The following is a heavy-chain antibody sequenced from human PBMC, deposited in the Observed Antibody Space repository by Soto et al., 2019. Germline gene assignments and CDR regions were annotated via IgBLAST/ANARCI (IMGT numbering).Heavy chain of an antibody. CDR2: IIPIFGTA. D-gene: IGHD3-22*01. J-gene: IGHJ6*02. V-gene: IGHV1-69*06. CDR1: GGTFSSYA. CDR3: ARDHYDSSGYYYYYYGMDV. Sequence: QVQLVQSGAEVKKPGSSVKVSCKASGGTFSSYAISWVRQAPGQGLEWMGGIIPIFGTANYAQKFQGRVTITADKPTSTAYMELSSLRSEDTAVYYCARDHYDSSGYYYYYYGMDVWGQGTTVTVSS.